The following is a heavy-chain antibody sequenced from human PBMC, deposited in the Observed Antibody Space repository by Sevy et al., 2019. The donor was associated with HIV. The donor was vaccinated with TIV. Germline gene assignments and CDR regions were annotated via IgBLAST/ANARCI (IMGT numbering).Heavy chain of an antibody. V-gene: IGHV3-48*03. J-gene: IGHJ4*02. CDR3: ARDLPPSATTVAHFDN. CDR1: GFIFSSYE. Sequence: GGSRLSCAASGFIFSSYEMNWVRQAPGKGLEWISYISNSGSALYYSDSAKGRFTISRDNAKNSRYLQMNSLRAEDTAVYYCARDLPPSATTVAHFDNWGQGTLVTVS. CDR2: ISNSGSAL. D-gene: IGHD4-4*01.